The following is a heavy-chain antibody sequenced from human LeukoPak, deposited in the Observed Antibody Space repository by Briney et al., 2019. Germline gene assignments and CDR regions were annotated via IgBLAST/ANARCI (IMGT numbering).Heavy chain of an antibody. J-gene: IGHJ6*02. Sequence: GGSLRLSCAASGFTFSSYAMHWVRQAPGKGLEWVAVISYDGSNKYYADSVKGRFTISRDNSKNTLYLQMNSLRAEDTAVYYCARVEMATINYYYYGMDVWGQGTTVTVSS. CDR1: GFTFSSYA. CDR3: ARVEMATINYYYYGMDV. CDR2: ISYDGSNK. D-gene: IGHD5-24*01. V-gene: IGHV3-30-3*01.